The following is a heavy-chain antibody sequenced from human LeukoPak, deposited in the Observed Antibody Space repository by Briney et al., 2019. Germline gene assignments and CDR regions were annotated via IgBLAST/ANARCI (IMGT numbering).Heavy chain of an antibody. Sequence: GASVKVSCKASGYTFTSYYMHWVRQAPGQGLGWMGIINPSGGSTSYAQKFQGRVTMTRDTSTSTVYMDLSSLRSEDTAFYYCAISHSGDYYYFYSWGQGTLVTVSS. CDR3: AISHSGDYYYFYS. J-gene: IGHJ4*02. CDR2: INPSGGST. D-gene: IGHD3-22*01. CDR1: GYTFTSYY. V-gene: IGHV1-46*01.